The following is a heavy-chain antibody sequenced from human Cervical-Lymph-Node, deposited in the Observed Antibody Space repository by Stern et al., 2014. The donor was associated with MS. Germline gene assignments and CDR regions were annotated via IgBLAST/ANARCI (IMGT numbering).Heavy chain of an antibody. V-gene: IGHV1-69*01. J-gene: IGHJ6*02. CDR1: GDTSNTDA. CDR2: IIPVFGTP. D-gene: IGHD1-14*01. CDR3: TRGASSAAWYKHGEDV. Sequence: QLVQSGAEVQKPGSSVKVSCKASGDTSNTDAIHWVRQAPGQGLEWMGGIIPVFGTPVYAQRFKGRVSIAADESTATDYMELSSLRSDDTAVYYCTRGASSAAWYKHGEDVWGQGTTVTVSS.